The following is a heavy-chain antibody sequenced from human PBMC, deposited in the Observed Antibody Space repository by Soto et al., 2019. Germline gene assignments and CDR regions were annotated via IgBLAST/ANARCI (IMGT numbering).Heavy chain of an antibody. CDR1: GYTFNSYG. V-gene: IGHV1-18*01. CDR2: ISIYNGNT. J-gene: IGHJ4*02. CDR3: ARDPGPEVYCGGDCYSKSSYFDY. Sequence: ASVKVSCKASGYTFNSYGISWVRQAPGQGLEWMGWISIYNGNTKYAQQLQGRVTVTTDTSTSTAYMELRSLRSDDTAVYYCARDPGPEVYCGGDCYSKSSYFDYWGQGTLVTVSS. D-gene: IGHD2-21*02.